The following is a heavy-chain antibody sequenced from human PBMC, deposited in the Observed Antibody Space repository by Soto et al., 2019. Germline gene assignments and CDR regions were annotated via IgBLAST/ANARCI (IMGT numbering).Heavy chain of an antibody. D-gene: IGHD3-10*01. CDR3: ARGDYYGSGGHYYGMDV. V-gene: IGHV3-48*02. CDR1: GFTFSSYS. J-gene: IGHJ6*02. Sequence: EVQLVESGGGLVQPGGSLRLSCAASGFTFSSYSMNWVRQAPGKGLEWVSYISSSSSTIYYADSVKGRFTISRDNAKNSLYLQMNSLRDEDTAVYYYARGDYYGSGGHYYGMDVWGQGTTVTVSS. CDR2: ISSSSSTI.